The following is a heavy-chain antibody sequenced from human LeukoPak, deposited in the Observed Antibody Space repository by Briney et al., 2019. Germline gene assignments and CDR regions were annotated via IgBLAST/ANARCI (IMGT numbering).Heavy chain of an antibody. V-gene: IGHV4-59*01. D-gene: IGHD3-16*02. Sequence: PSETLSLTCTVSDGSISSYYWSWIRQPPGKGPEWIGYISYSGNTNYNPSLKSRVTISADTSKNQFSMKMTSVTAADTAVYYCAREYYAYVWGSYRAYYFDFWGQGTLVTVSS. CDR1: DGSISSYY. J-gene: IGHJ4*02. CDR2: ISYSGNT. CDR3: AREYYAYVWGSYRAYYFDF.